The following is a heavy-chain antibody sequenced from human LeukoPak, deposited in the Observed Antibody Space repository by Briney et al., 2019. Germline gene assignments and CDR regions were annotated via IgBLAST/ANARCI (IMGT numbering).Heavy chain of an antibody. Sequence: GGSLRLSCAASLFTFSGSTMSWVRQAPGKGLEWVSGISGSGGTTRHADSVKGRFTISRDNSKSTLYLQMNSLRAEDTAVYYCAKDRGIVVVPTLFDYWGQGTLVTVSS. CDR3: AKDRGIVVVPTLFDY. V-gene: IGHV3-23*01. CDR2: ISGSGGTT. D-gene: IGHD2-2*01. CDR1: LFTFSGST. J-gene: IGHJ4*02.